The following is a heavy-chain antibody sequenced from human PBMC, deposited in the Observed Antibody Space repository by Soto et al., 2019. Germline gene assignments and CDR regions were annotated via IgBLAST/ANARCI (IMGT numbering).Heavy chain of an antibody. CDR2: IIPMFGTV. Sequence: SVKVSCKASGGTFSSDAFSWVRQAPGQGLEWMGGIIPMFGTVNYVQKFQGRVTMTTDTSTSTAYMELRSLRSDDTAVYYCARSRPPDIVVVPAALDYWG. CDR1: GGTFSSDA. CDR3: ARSRPPDIVVVPAALDY. D-gene: IGHD2-2*01. J-gene: IGHJ4*01. V-gene: IGHV1-69*05.